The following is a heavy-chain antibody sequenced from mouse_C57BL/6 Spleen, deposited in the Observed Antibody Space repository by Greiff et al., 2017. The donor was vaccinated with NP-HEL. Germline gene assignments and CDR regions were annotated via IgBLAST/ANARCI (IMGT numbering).Heavy chain of an antibody. CDR3: TTAVVANYFDY. Sequence: QVQLQQPGAELVRPGASVTLSCKASGYTFTDYEMHWVKQTPVHGLEWIGAIDPETGGTAYNQKFKGKAILTADKSSSTAYMELRSLTSEDSAVYYCTTAVVANYFDYWGQGTTLTVSS. V-gene: IGHV1-15*01. D-gene: IGHD1-1*01. CDR1: GYTFTDYE. J-gene: IGHJ2*01. CDR2: IDPETGGT.